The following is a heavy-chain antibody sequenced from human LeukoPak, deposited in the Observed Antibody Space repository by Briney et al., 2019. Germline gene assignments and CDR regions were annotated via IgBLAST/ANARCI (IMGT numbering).Heavy chain of an antibody. CDR3: AKDGGDIVVVPAAIAFDI. CDR1: GFTFSSYA. V-gene: IGHV3-23*01. D-gene: IGHD2-2*01. J-gene: IGHJ3*02. Sequence: AGGSLRLSCAASGFTFSSYAMSWVRQAPGKGLEWVSAISGSGGSTYYADSVKGRFTISRDNSKNTLYLQMNSLRAEDTAVYYCAKDGGDIVVVPAAIAFDIWGQGTMVTVSS. CDR2: ISGSGGST.